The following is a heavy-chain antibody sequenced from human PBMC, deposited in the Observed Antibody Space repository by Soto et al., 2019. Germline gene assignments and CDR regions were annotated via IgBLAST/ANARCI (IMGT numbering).Heavy chain of an antibody. Sequence: QVTLKESGPVLVKPTETLTLTCTVSGFSLSNARMGVSWIRQPPGKALEWLAHIFSNDEKSYSTSLKSRLTISRDTSKSQVVLTMTNMDPVDTATYYCARMVEEGYCSGGSCYSLDYWGQGTLVTVSS. J-gene: IGHJ4*02. V-gene: IGHV2-26*01. D-gene: IGHD2-15*01. CDR3: ARMVEEGYCSGGSCYSLDY. CDR2: IFSNDEK. CDR1: GFSLSNARMG.